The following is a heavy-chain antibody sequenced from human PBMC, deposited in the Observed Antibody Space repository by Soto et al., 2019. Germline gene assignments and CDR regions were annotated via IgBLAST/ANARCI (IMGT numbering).Heavy chain of an antibody. J-gene: IGHJ6*02. D-gene: IGHD3-9*01. Sequence: QVQLQESGPGLVKPSQTLSLTCSVSSGSINSNNYFWSWIRHHPGKGLEWIGYISHSGSAYYNPSLKSRVTLSIDTSENQFSLKVTSVTAADTAVYYCARAPHILTGYPTYYGMDVWGQGTTVTVSS. V-gene: IGHV4-31*03. CDR1: SGSINSNNYF. CDR2: ISHSGSA. CDR3: ARAPHILTGYPTYYGMDV.